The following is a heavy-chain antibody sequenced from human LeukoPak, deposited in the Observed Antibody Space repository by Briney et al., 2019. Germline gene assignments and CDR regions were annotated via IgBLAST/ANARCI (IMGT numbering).Heavy chain of an antibody. Sequence: PSGTLSLTCSVSGVSIGSGYHWGWIRQPPGKGLEWIGYIYYSGSTNYNPSLKSRVTISVDTSKNQFSLKLSSVTAADTAVYYCARTGDSGSYYDYWGQGTLVTVSS. V-gene: IGHV4-61*01. CDR3: ARTGDSGSYYDY. CDR2: IYYSGST. J-gene: IGHJ4*02. D-gene: IGHD1-26*01. CDR1: GVSIGSGYH.